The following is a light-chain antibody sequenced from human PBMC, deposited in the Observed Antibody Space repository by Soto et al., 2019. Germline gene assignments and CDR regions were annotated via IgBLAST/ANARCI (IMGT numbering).Light chain of an antibody. CDR1: QSVSSSY. V-gene: IGKV3-20*01. CDR2: GAS. CDR3: QQYGSSPWT. Sequence: VLTQSPGTLSLSPGERATLSCRASQSVSSSYLGWYQQKPGQAPRLLIYGASSRATGIPDRFSGSGSGTDFTLTISRLEPEDFAVYYCQQYGSSPWTFGQGTKVDI. J-gene: IGKJ1*01.